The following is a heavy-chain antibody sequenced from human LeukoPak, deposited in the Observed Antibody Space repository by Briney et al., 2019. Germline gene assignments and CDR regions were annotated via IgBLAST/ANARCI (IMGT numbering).Heavy chain of an antibody. J-gene: IGHJ4*02. CDR3: ARAMGIAVAGKFLFDY. Sequence: SETLSLTCTVSGGSISSYYWSWIRQPPGKGLEWIGYIYYSGSTNYNPSLKSRVTISVDTSKNQFSLKLSSVTAADTAVYYCARAMGIAVAGKFLFDYWGQGTLVTVSS. CDR2: IYYSGST. CDR1: GGSISSYY. D-gene: IGHD6-19*01. V-gene: IGHV4-59*01.